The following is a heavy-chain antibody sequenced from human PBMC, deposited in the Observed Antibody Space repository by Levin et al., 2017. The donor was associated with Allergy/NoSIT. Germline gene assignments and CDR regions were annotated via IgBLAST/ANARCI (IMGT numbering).Heavy chain of an antibody. CDR1: GGSINTHY. J-gene: IGHJ3*02. CDR3: ARARTYSSSGTPFDS. Sequence: SETLSLTCTVSGGSINTHYWNWIRQPPGKGLEWIAYISDSGSTTYNPSLKSRVTMSVDTSKNQFSLRLRSVTAADTAVYYCARARTYSSSGTPFDSWGQGTMVTVSS. CDR2: ISDSGST. V-gene: IGHV4-59*11. D-gene: IGHD6-13*01.